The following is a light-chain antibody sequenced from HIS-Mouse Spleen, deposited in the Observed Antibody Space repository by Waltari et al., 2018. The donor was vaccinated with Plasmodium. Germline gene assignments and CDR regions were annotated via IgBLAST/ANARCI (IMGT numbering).Light chain of an antibody. J-gene: IGKJ2*01. Sequence: DIQMTPSPSPLSASVGDRVTIPCHASQDISNYLNWYQQKPGKAPKLLIYDASNLETGVPSRFSGSGSGTDFTFTISSLQPEDIATYYCQQYDNLPPYTFGQGTKLEIK. V-gene: IGKV1-33*01. CDR2: DAS. CDR1: QDISNY. CDR3: QQYDNLPPYT.